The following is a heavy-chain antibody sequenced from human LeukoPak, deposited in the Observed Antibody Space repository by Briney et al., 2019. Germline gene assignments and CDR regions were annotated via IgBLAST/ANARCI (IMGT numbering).Heavy chain of an antibody. CDR3: ARDRGSGTTEKSWFDP. D-gene: IGHD1-1*01. CDR1: GFTFSSYE. Sequence: PGGSLRLSCAASGFTFSSYEMNWVRQAPGKGLEWVSYISSSGSTIYYADSVKGRFTISRDNAKNSLYLQMNSLRAEDTAVYYCARDRGSGTTEKSWFDPWGQGTLVTVSS. V-gene: IGHV3-48*03. CDR2: ISSSGSTI. J-gene: IGHJ5*02.